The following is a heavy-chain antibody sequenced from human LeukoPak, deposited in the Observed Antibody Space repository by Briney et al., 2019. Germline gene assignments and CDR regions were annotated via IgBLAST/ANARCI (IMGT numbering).Heavy chain of an antibody. J-gene: IGHJ4*02. V-gene: IGHV4-38-2*02. CDR3: AREPN. CDR2: IYHSGST. CDR1: GYSISSGYY. Sequence: PSETLSLTCTVSGYSISSGYYWGWIRQPPGKGLEWIGSIYHSGSTHYNPSLKSRVTISVDKSKNQFSLKLSSVTAADTAVYYCAREPNWGQGTLVTVSS.